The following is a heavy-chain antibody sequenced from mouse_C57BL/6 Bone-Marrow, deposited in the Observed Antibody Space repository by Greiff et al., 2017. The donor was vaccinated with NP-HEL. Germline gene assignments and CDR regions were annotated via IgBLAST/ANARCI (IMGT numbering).Heavy chain of an antibody. CDR3: ARRGIYYYGSSPWFAY. J-gene: IGHJ3*01. CDR2: ISSGGSYT. Sequence: EVQLQESGGDLVKPGGSLKLSCAASGFTFSSYGMSWVRQTPDKRLEWVATISSGGSYTYYPDSVKGRFTISRDNAKNTLYLQMSSLKSEDTAMYYCARRGIYYYGSSPWFAYWGQGTLVTVSA. CDR1: GFTFSSYG. V-gene: IGHV5-6*01. D-gene: IGHD1-1*01.